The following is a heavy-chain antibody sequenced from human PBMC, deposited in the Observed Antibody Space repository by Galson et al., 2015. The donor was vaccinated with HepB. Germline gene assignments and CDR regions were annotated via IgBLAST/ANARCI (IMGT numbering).Heavy chain of an antibody. D-gene: IGHD6-19*01. J-gene: IGHJ5*02. Sequence: SVKVSCKASGGTFSKYAISWARQAPGQGLEWMGGIIPIFGSASYAQKFQGRVTITADESTRTSYMEMSSLRSEDTAVYYCARAPGIEVAGTSWFDPWGQGTLVTVSS. CDR3: ARAPGIEVAGTSWFDP. CDR1: GGTFSKYA. V-gene: IGHV1-69*13. CDR2: IIPIFGSA.